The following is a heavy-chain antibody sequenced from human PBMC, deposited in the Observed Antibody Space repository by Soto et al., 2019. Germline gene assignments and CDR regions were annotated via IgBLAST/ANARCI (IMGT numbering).Heavy chain of an antibody. D-gene: IGHD2-15*01. CDR1: GFTFSSYG. CDR2: ISYDGSNK. V-gene: IGHV3-30*18. Sequence: PGGSLRLSCAASGFTFSSYGMHWVRQAPGKGLEWVAVISYDGSNKYYADSVKGRFTISRDNSKNTLYLQMNSLRAEDTAVYYCAKSPSYFSGGSCYYYYYYGMDVWGQGTTVTVS. J-gene: IGHJ6*02. CDR3: AKSPSYFSGGSCYYYYYYGMDV.